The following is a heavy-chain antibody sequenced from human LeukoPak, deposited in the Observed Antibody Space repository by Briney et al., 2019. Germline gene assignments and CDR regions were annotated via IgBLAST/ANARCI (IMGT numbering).Heavy chain of an antibody. D-gene: IGHD3-10*01. J-gene: IGHJ4*02. V-gene: IGHV4-59*01. CDR2: IYYSGST. CDR3: ARGGLGELLWDY. CDR1: GGSISSYY. Sequence: SETLSLTCTVSGGSISSYYWSWIRQPPGKGLERIGYIYYSGSTNYNPSLKSRVTISVDTSKNQFSLKLSSVTAADTAVYYCARGGLGELLWDYWGQGTLVTVSS.